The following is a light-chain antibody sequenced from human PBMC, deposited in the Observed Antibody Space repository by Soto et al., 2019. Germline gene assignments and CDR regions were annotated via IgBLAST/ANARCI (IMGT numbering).Light chain of an antibody. V-gene: IGKV1-9*01. CDR3: QQTRTYPRT. CDR2: ADS. Sequence: DIQLTQSPSFLSASVGDRVTITCRASQGIAASLAWYQQKPGNPPSLLIYADSTLQSGVPSRFSGSGSGTRGTLTISSLEPEDFATYYCQQTRTYPRTFGGGTKVE. J-gene: IGKJ4*01. CDR1: QGIAAS.